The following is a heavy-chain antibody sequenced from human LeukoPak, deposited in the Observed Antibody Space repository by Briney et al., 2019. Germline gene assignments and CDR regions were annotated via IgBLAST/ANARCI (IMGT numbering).Heavy chain of an antibody. D-gene: IGHD2-15*01. J-gene: IGHJ4*02. V-gene: IGHV5-51*01. Sequence: GESLKISCKVSGYSFTSYWIGWVRQMPGKGLEWMGIIYPGDSNTKYSPSFQGQVTISADKSISTAYLQWSSLKASDTAMYYCARLAYWRIAENWGQGALVTVSS. CDR3: ARLAYWRIAEN. CDR2: IYPGDSNT. CDR1: GYSFTSYW.